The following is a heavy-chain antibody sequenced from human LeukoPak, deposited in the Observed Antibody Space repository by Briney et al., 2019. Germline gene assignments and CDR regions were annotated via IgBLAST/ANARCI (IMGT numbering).Heavy chain of an antibody. CDR2: INDNGSTR. V-gene: IGHV3-23*01. D-gene: IGHD3-3*01. CDR1: GFTFSDYA. Sequence: GGSLRLSCGASGFTFSDYAMSWVRQAPGKGLEWVSGINDNGSTRFYAASVKGRFTSSRDNPKNTLYLQMNSLRAEDTAVYYCAREVFWSGYFANLHFDYWGRGTLVTVSS. J-gene: IGHJ4*02. CDR3: AREVFWSGYFANLHFDY.